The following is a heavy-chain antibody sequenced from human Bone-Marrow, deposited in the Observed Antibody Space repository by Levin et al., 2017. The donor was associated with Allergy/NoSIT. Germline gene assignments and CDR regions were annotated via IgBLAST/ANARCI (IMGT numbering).Heavy chain of an antibody. J-gene: IGHJ6*02. D-gene: IGHD3-22*01. CDR1: GILFSSYD. CDR3: ASWAMYHYDRSAFDYFYYAMDV. Sequence: LSLTCAASGILFSSYDMNWVRQAPGKGLEWVSSISAGGNYIYYADSVKGRFTISRDNAKNSLFLQMNSLRAEDTAVYYCASWAMYHYDRSAFDYFYYAMDVWGPGT. CDR2: ISAGGNYI. V-gene: IGHV3-21*01.